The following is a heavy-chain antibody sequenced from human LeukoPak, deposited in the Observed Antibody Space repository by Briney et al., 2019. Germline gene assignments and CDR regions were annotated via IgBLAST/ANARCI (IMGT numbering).Heavy chain of an antibody. CDR3: ARETTVTPYYFDY. CDR2: ITGSSSK. J-gene: IGHJ4*02. D-gene: IGHD4-17*01. Sequence: GGSLRLSCAASGFTFSSYNMNWVRQAPGKGLEWVSQITGSSSKYYADSVRGRFTISRDNAKNSLYLQMNSLRAEDTAVYYCARETTVTPYYFDYWGQGTLVTVSS. V-gene: IGHV3-48*04. CDR1: GFTFSSYN.